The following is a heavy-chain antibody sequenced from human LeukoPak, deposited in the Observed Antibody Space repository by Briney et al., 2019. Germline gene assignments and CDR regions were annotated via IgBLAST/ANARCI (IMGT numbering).Heavy chain of an antibody. CDR3: ARDRIPAAHDAFDI. Sequence: ASVKVSCKASGYTFTGYYMHWVRQAPGQGLEWMGWINPNSGGTNYAQKFQGRVTMTRDTSISTAYMEPSRLRSDDTAVYYCARDRIPAAHDAFDIWGQGTMVTVSS. J-gene: IGHJ3*02. V-gene: IGHV1-2*02. CDR2: INPNSGGT. D-gene: IGHD2-2*01. CDR1: GYTFTGYY.